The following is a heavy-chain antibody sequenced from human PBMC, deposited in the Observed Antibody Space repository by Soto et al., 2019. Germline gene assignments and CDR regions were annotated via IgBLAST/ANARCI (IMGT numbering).Heavy chain of an antibody. V-gene: IGHV3-23*01. CDR3: AKGKSTGDIDWFDP. CDR2: LIGGHYGT. D-gene: IGHD3-10*01. Sequence: QPGGSLRLSCTASGFTLQNYAMAWVRQAPGKGLEWVSTLIGGHYGTAYSYSVKGRFTVSRGNSKNCLYLQMNSLGVEDTAMYFCAKGKSTGDIDWFDPWGQGSLVTVSS. J-gene: IGHJ5*02. CDR1: GFTLQNYA.